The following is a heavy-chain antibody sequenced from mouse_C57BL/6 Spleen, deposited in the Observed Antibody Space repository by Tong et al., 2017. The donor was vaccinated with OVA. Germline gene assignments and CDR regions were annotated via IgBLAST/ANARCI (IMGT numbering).Heavy chain of an antibody. CDR3: ARTLLPGDYYAMDY. CDR2: IYPGDGDT. Sequence: VQLQESGPELVKPGASVKISCKASGYAFSSSWMNWVKQRPGKGLEWIGRIYPGDGDTNYNGKFKGKATLTADKSSSTAYMQLSSLTSEDSAVYFCARTLLPGDYYAMDYWGQGTSVTVSS. CDR1: GYAFSSSW. J-gene: IGHJ4*01. V-gene: IGHV1-82*01. D-gene: IGHD6-1*01.